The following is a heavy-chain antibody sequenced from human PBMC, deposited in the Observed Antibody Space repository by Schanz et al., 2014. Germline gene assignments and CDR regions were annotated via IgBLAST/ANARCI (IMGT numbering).Heavy chain of an antibody. CDR1: GGSISSGGYS. V-gene: IGHV4-30-4*07. CDR3: ARGGRTTYNYYYGMDV. D-gene: IGHD1-1*01. CDR2: IYYSGST. Sequence: QVQLQESGPELVKPSQTLSLTCAVSGGSISSGGYSWNWIRQPPGKGLEWIVYIYYSGSTYYNPSLKSRVTISVDTSKNQFSLKLSSVTAADTAVYYCARGGRTTYNYYYGMDVWGQGTTVTVSS. J-gene: IGHJ6*02.